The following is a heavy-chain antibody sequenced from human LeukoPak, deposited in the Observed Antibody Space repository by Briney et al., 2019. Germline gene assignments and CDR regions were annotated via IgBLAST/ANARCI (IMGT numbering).Heavy chain of an antibody. CDR3: ARRLKDGGSSTSCYTGRLCDY. D-gene: IGHD2-2*02. V-gene: IGHV1-8*03. J-gene: IGHJ4*02. CDR1: GYTFTSYD. CDR2: MNPNSGNT. Sequence: ASVKVSCKASGYTFTSYDINWARQATGQGLEWMGWMNPNSGNTGYAQKFQGRVTITRNTSISTAYMELSSLRSEDTAVYYCARRLKDGGSSTSCYTGRLCDYWGQGTLVTVSS.